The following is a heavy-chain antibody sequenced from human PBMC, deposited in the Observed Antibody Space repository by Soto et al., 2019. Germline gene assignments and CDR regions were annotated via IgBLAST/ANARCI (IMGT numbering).Heavy chain of an antibody. V-gene: IGHV4-4*02. CDR2: IYHSGST. D-gene: IGHD6-13*01. J-gene: IGHJ4*02. Sequence: SETLSLTCAVSGGSISSSNWWSWVCQPPGKGLEWIGEIYHSGSTNYNPSLKSRVTISVDKSKNQFSLKLSSVTAADTAVYYCARMNIAAAGTLDYWGQGTLVTVSS. CDR3: ARMNIAAAGTLDY. CDR1: GGSISSSNW.